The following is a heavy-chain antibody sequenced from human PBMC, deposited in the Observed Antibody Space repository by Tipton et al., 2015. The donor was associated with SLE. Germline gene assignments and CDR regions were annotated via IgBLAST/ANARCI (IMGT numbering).Heavy chain of an antibody. CDR2: VSYSGST. V-gene: IGHV4-59*01. CDR3: ARLPDYFDH. Sequence: TLSLTCSVSGGSINVYYWSWVRQPPGKGLEWIGYVSYSGSTNYNPSLQSRVTISVDTSKNQFSLKLRSVTAADTAVYYCARLPDYFDHWGQEPWSPSPQ. J-gene: IGHJ4*01. CDR1: GGSINVYY.